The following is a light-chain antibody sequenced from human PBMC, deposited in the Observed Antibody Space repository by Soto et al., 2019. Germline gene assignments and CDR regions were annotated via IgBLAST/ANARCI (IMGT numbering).Light chain of an antibody. CDR3: QQYRNWPPWT. CDR2: RAS. CDR1: QSLGGN. J-gene: IGKJ1*01. Sequence: ESVLTQSPATLAVSPGDTATLSCRASQSLGGNLAWYQQKPGQAPRLLIFRASSRATGVPARFSASGSGTEFTLTISGLQSEDFAVYYCQQYRNWPPWTFGPGTKVEIK. V-gene: IGKV3-15*01.